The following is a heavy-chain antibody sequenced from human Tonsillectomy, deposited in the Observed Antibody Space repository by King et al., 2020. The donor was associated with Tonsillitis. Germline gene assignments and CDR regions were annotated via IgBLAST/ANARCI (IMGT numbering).Heavy chain of an antibody. D-gene: IGHD6-19*01. CDR2: MNPASGNA. CDR1: GYTFTNYD. V-gene: IGHV1-8*02. J-gene: IGHJ4*02. Sequence: QVQLVESGAEVKKPGASVKVSCKASGYTFTNYDINWVRQATGQGLEWMGWMNPASGNAGYAQKFHDRVTMTRNTSISTAYMELNSLRSEDTAVYYCARTAGTDYWGQGPLVTVSS. CDR3: ARTAGTDY.